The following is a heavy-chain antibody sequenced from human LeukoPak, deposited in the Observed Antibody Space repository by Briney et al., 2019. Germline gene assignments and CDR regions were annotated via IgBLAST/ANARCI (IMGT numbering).Heavy chain of an antibody. CDR2: ISYDGSNK. Sequence: GGSLRLSCAASGFTFSSYGMHWVRQAPGKGLEWVAVISYDGSNKYYADSVKGQFTISRDNSKNTLYLQMNSLRAEDTAVYYCAKDQAGNDAFDIWGQGTMVTVSS. CDR3: AKDQAGNDAFDI. D-gene: IGHD6-13*01. CDR1: GFTFSSYG. V-gene: IGHV3-30*18. J-gene: IGHJ3*02.